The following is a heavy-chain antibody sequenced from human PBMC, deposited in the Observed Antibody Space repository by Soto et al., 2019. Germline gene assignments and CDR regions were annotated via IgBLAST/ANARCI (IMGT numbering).Heavy chain of an antibody. V-gene: IGHV4-59*08. CDR2: IYYSGST. CDR3: ARHFPPLHSGRHYFDL. Sequence: SETLSLTCTVSNDSISPYYWSWIRQPPGKGLEWIGFIYYSGSTTYNPSLKSRVTISVATSKSQFSLKLTSVTAADTAIYYCARHFPPLHSGRHYFDLWGQGTLVTVSS. CDR1: NDSISPYY. D-gene: IGHD3-10*01. J-gene: IGHJ4*02.